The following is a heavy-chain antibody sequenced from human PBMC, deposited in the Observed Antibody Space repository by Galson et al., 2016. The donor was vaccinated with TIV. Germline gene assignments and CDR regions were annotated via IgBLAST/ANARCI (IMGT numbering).Heavy chain of an antibody. V-gene: IGHV1-69*04. CDR3: ARALQDWWGSPDWFDP. CDR2: IIPILGLT. D-gene: IGHD2-21*01. CDR1: GYTFTGYF. Sequence: QSGAEVKKPGESLKISCKASGYTFTGYFIHWVRQAPGQGLEWMGRIIPILGLTNYPQKFQGRVAITADESTATAYMELSSLRSEDPAVYYGARALQDWWGSPDWFDPWGQGTLVTVSS. J-gene: IGHJ5*02.